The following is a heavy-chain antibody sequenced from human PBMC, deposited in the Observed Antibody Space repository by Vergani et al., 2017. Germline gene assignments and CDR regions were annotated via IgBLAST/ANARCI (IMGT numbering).Heavy chain of an antibody. Sequence: QLQLQESGPGLVKPSETLSLTCTVSGGSISSSSYYWGWIRQPPGKGLEWIGRIYTSGSTNYNPSLKSRVTMSVDTSKNQFSLKLSSVTAADTAVYYCARTPRYSSSWYYFDYWGQGTLVTVSS. D-gene: IGHD6-13*01. CDR1: GGSISSSSYY. CDR3: ARTPRYSSSWYYFDY. V-gene: IGHV4-61*05. J-gene: IGHJ4*02. CDR2: IYTSGST.